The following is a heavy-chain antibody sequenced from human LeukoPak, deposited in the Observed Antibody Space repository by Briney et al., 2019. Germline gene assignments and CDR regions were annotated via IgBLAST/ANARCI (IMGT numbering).Heavy chain of an antibody. Sequence: GGSLRLSCAASGFTFSSYWMSWARQAPGKGLEWVANIKQDGSEKYYVDSVKGRFTISRDNAKNSLYLQMNSLRAEDTAVYYCARDRLWFGELFLDYWGQGTLVTVSS. J-gene: IGHJ4*02. V-gene: IGHV3-7*03. CDR2: IKQDGSEK. CDR3: ARDRLWFGELFLDY. D-gene: IGHD3-10*01. CDR1: GFTFSSYW.